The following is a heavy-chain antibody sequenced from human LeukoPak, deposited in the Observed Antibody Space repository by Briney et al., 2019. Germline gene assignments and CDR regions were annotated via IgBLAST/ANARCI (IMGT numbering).Heavy chain of an antibody. V-gene: IGHV1-2*02. D-gene: IGHD2-8*01. CDR1: GYTFTGYY. CDR3: ARGNVGYCTNGVCYKGYVDY. Sequence: ASVKVSCKASGYTFTGYYMHWVRQAPGQGLEWMGWINPNSGGTNYAQKFQGRVTMTRDTSISTAYMELSRQRSDDTAVYYCARGNVGYCTNGVCYKGYVDYWGQGTLVTVSS. CDR2: INPNSGGT. J-gene: IGHJ4*02.